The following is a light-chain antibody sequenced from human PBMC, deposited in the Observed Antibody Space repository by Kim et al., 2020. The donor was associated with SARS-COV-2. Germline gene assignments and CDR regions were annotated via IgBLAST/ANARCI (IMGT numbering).Light chain of an antibody. CDR2: GKN. Sequence: SSELTQDPAVSVALGQTVTISCQGDSLRSYYASWYQQKPGQAPVVVFYGKNYRPSGIPDRFSGSSSGDTASLTITGAQAEDEADYYCNSRDSTPNHWLFG. CDR1: SLRSYY. CDR3: NSRDSTPNHWL. V-gene: IGLV3-19*01. J-gene: IGLJ3*02.